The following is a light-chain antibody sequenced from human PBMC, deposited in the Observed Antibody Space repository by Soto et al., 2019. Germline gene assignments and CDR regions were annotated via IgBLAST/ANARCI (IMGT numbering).Light chain of an antibody. Sequence: QSVLTQPPSVSAAPGQRVTISCSGSSSNIGNNYVSWYQQLPGTAPKLLIYEDNKRPSGIPDRFSVFKSGTSATLGITGLQTGDEADYYCASWDSSLSAGVFGGGTKLTVL. CDR3: ASWDSSLSAGV. CDR1: SSNIGNNY. CDR2: EDN. J-gene: IGLJ2*01. V-gene: IGLV1-51*02.